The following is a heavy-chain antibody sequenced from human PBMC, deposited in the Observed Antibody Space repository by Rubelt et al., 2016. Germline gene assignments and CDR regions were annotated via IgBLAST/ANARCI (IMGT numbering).Heavy chain of an antibody. CDR2: ISTDGSGT. CDR1: GFSFSTYA. CDR3: ARYGNSCYDS. J-gene: IGHJ5*01. D-gene: IGHD1-26*01. V-gene: IGHV3-64*01. Sequence: DVQLVQSGGGLVQPGGSLRLSCAAPGFSFSTYAMHWVRQAPGKGLEYVSAISTDGSGTYYANSVKGRFIISRDNFNNMLYLQMGSLRAEDMAVYYCARYGNSCYDSWGQGTLVTVSS.